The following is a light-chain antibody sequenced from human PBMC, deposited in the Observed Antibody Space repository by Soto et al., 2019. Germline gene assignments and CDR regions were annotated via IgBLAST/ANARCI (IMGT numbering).Light chain of an antibody. CDR1: SRDVGGYDY. V-gene: IGLV2-14*01. CDR2: DVT. Sequence: QSALTQPASVSGSPGQSITISCTGTSRDVGGYDYVSWYQQHQGKVPKLIIYDVTTRPSGVSTRFSGSKSGNTASLTSSGLQADDEADYYCSSYTSSNTLTFGGGTKLTVL. J-gene: IGLJ2*01. CDR3: SSYTSSNTLT.